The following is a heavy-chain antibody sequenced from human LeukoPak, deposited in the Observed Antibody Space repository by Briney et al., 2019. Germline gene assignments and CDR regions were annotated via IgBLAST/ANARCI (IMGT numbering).Heavy chain of an antibody. V-gene: IGHV1-18*01. J-gene: IGHJ5*02. CDR3: ARDSMVRGVYWFDP. CDR2: ISAYNGNT. Sequence: ASVKVSCKASGYTFTSYGISWVRQAPGQGLEWMGWISAYNGNTNYAQMLQGRVTMTTDTSTSTAYMELRSLRSDDTAVYYCARDSMVRGVYWFDPWGQGTLVTVSS. CDR1: GYTFTSYG. D-gene: IGHD3-10*01.